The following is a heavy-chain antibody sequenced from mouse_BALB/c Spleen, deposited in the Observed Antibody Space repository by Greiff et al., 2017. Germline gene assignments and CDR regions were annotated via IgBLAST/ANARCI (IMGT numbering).Heavy chain of an antibody. CDR2: IRNKANGYTT. D-gene: IGHD1-1*02. CDR1: GFTFTDFY. J-gene: IGHJ1*01. CDR3: ARGWRYFDV. Sequence: EVMLVESGGGLVQPGGSLRLSCATSGFTFTDFYMSWVRQPPGKALEWLGFIRNKANGYTTEYSATVKVRFTISRDNSQSILYLQMNTMRAEDSATYYCARGWRYFDVWGAGTTVTVSS. V-gene: IGHV7-3*02.